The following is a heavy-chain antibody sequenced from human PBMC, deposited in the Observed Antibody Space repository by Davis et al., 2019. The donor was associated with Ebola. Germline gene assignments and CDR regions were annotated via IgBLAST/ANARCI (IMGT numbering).Heavy chain of an antibody. Sequence: SETLSLTCTVSGGSISSYYWSWIRQPPGKGLEWIGYIYYSGSTNYNPSLKSRVTISVDTSKNQFSLKLSSVTAADTAVYYCARAQTTVTTGLFDPWGQGTLVTVSS. CDR2: IYYSGST. V-gene: IGHV4-59*01. CDR3: ARAQTTVTTGLFDP. CDR1: GGSISSYY. J-gene: IGHJ5*02. D-gene: IGHD4-11*01.